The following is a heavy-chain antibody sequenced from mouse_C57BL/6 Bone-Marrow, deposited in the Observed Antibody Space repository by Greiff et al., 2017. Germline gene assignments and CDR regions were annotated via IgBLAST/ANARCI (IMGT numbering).Heavy chain of an antibody. V-gene: IGHV1-81*01. CDR1: GYTFTSYG. CDR2: IHPRSGNT. CDR3: APANWDPCDY. J-gene: IGHJ2*01. Sequence: QVQLQQSGAELARPGASVKLSCKASGYTFTSYGISWVKQRTGQGLEWIGEIHPRSGNTYYNEKFKGKATLTADKSSSTADMELRSLTSEDSAVYFCAPANWDPCDYWGQGTTLTVSS. D-gene: IGHD4-1*01.